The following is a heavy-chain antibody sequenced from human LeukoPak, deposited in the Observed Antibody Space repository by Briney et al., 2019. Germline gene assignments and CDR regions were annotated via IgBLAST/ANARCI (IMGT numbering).Heavy chain of an antibody. CDR2: IGAASSYM. CDR3: ATSIGVAVAFDF. CDR1: GFTFSDYY. Sequence: GGSLRLSCAASGFTFSDYYMSWIRQAPGKGLEWVAFIGAASSYMFYADSVKGRFAISRDNAKNSLYLQMNSLRAEDTAIYYCATSIGVAVAFDFWGQGSLVTVSS. D-gene: IGHD1-26*01. J-gene: IGHJ4*02. V-gene: IGHV3-11*06.